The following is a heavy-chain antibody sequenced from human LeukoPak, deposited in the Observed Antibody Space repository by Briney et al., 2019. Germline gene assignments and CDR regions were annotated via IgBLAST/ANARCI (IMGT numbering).Heavy chain of an antibody. D-gene: IGHD6-13*01. Sequence: GGSLRLSCAASGLTFSGSAMHWVRQASGKGLEWVGRIRSKANSYATAYAASVKGRFTISRDDSKNTAYLQMNSLKTEDTAVYYCTRHPVAAANYGMDVWGQGTTVTVSS. CDR1: GLTFSGSA. V-gene: IGHV3-73*01. CDR3: TRHPVAAANYGMDV. J-gene: IGHJ6*02. CDR2: IRSKANSYAT.